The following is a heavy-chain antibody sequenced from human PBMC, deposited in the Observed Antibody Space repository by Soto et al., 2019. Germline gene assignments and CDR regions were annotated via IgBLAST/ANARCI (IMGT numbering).Heavy chain of an antibody. CDR3: AKDPRPSDY. Sequence: EVQLLESGGGLVQPGGSLRLSCAASGFTFNSYSMSWVRQAPGKGLEWVSDISGSGGSTYYADSVKGRFTISRDNPKNTLYMQKNSLRAEDTAVYYRAKDPRPSDYWGQGTLVTVSS. J-gene: IGHJ4*02. CDR1: GFTFNSYS. D-gene: IGHD6-25*01. CDR2: ISGSGGST. V-gene: IGHV3-23*01.